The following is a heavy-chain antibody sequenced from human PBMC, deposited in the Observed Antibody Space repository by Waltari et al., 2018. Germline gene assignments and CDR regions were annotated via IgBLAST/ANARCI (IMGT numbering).Heavy chain of an antibody. Sequence: QLQLQESGPGLVKPSETLSLTCTVSGGSISSSSYYWGWIRQPPGKGLEWIGSIYYSGRTYYNPSLKSRVTISVDTSKNQFSLKLSSVTAADTAVYYCAGLRKDSSSIDYWGQGTLVTVSS. CDR3: AGLRKDSSSIDY. CDR2: IYYSGRT. V-gene: IGHV4-39*07. CDR1: GGSISSSSYY. J-gene: IGHJ4*02. D-gene: IGHD6-13*01.